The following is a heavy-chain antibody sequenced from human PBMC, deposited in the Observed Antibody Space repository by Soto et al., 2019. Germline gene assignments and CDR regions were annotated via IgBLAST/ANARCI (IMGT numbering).Heavy chain of an antibody. D-gene: IGHD1-1*01. V-gene: IGHV4-34*01. CDR1: GGSISGYY. CDR2: INHSGST. CDR3: ARDPATLQNWFDP. Sequence: SETLSLTCTVSGGSISGYYWSWIRQPPGKGLEWIGEINHSGSTNYNPSLKSRVTISVDTSKNQFSLKLSSVTAAVTAVYYCARDPATLQNWFDPWGQGTLVTVSS. J-gene: IGHJ5*02.